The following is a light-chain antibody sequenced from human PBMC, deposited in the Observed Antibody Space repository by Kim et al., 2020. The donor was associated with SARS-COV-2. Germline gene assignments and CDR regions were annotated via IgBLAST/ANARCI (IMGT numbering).Light chain of an antibody. Sequence: ASVGDRVTITCRASQDINNYLDWYQQKPGRAPKLLIYGASNLQSGVPSRFSGSGSGTEFTLTISSLQPEDFATYYCQQHNTYPWTFGQGTKVDIK. J-gene: IGKJ1*01. V-gene: IGKV1-17*01. CDR1: QDINNY. CDR3: QQHNTYPWT. CDR2: GAS.